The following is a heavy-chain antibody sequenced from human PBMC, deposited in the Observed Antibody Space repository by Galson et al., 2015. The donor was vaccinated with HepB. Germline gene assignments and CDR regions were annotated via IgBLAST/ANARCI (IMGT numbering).Heavy chain of an antibody. Sequence: SLRLSCAASGFTFSSYAMHWVRQAPGKGLEYVSAISSNGGSTYYANSVKGRFTISRDNSKNTLYLQMGSLRAEDMAVYYCARGTGVRGVIILPRRMDVWGQGTTVTVSS. J-gene: IGHJ6*02. CDR3: ARGTGVRGVIILPRRMDV. CDR1: GFTFSSYA. CDR2: ISSNGGST. D-gene: IGHD3-10*01. V-gene: IGHV3-64*01.